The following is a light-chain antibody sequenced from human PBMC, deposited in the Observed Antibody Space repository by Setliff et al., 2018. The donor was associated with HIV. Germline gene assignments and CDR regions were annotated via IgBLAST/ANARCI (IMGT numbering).Light chain of an antibody. V-gene: IGLV2-14*03. Sequence: QSALAQPASVSGSPGQSITISCTGTSNDIGSYDYVSWYQQYPGKAPKLVIYDVNKRPSGVSNRFSGSKSGNTASLTISGLQAEDEADYYCSSYTSISTYVFGTGTKVTVL. CDR2: DVN. J-gene: IGLJ1*01. CDR3: SSYTSISTYV. CDR1: SNDIGSYDY.